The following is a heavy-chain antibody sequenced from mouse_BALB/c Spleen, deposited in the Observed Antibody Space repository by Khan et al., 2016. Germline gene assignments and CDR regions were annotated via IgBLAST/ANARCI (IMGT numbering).Heavy chain of an antibody. CDR1: GYTFTNYG. CDR2: INTNTGEP. D-gene: IGHD2-1*01. CDR3: ARYGTVTWFAY. V-gene: IGHV9-3*02. J-gene: IGHJ3*01. Sequence: QIQLVQSGPELKKPGETVKISCKASGYTFTNYGMTWVKQAPGKGLKWMGWINTNTGEPTYAEEFKGRFAFSLETSASTAYLQINNLKNEDRATYFCARYGTVTWFAYWGQGTLVTVSA.